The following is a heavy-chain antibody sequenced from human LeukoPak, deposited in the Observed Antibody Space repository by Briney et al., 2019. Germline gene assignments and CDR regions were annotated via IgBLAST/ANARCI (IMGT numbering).Heavy chain of an antibody. CDR2: IYSGGTT. J-gene: IGHJ3*02. CDR3: AKDASVPGIAVAGTVYAFDI. D-gene: IGHD6-19*01. Sequence: GGSLRLSCAASGFTVSSNYMSWVRQAPGKGLEWVSVIYSGGTTYYADSVKGRFTISRDNSKNTLYLQMNSLRAEDTAVYYCAKDASVPGIAVAGTVYAFDIWGQGTMVTVSS. V-gene: IGHV3-53*05. CDR1: GFTVSSNY.